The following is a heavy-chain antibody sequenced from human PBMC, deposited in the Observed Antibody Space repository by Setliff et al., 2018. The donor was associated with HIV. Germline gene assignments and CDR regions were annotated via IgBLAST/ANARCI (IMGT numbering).Heavy chain of an antibody. CDR2: INHSGST. CDR1: GGSFSGYY. V-gene: IGHV4-34*01. J-gene: IGHJ3*02. D-gene: IGHD3-22*01. CDR3: ARRGGAIGYDRTRRPSFNAFDI. Sequence: SETLSLTCAVYGGSFSGYYWSGIRQPPGKGLEWIGEINHSGSTNYNPSLKSRVTISVDTSKNQFSLKLSSVTAADTAVYYCARRGGAIGYDRTRRPSFNAFDIWGQGTMVTVSS.